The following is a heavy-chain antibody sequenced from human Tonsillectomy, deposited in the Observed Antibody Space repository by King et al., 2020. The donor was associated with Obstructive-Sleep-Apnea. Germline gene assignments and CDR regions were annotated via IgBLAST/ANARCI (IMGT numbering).Heavy chain of an antibody. J-gene: IGHJ4*02. CDR2: IYYSGSS. CDR1: GGSINMYY. Sequence: QLQESGPGLVKPSETLSLTCTVSGGSINMYYWSWIRQPPGKGLEWVGYIYYSGSSNYNPSLQSRVTLSVDTPKNQFSLRLRSVPAADTAVYYCARLAHGRFDNWGQGTLVTVSS. D-gene: IGHD5-24*01. CDR3: ARLAHGRFDN. V-gene: IGHV4-59*01.